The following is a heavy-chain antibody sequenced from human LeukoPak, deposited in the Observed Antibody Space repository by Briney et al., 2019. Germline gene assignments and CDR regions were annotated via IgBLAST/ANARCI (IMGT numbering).Heavy chain of an antibody. D-gene: IGHD2/OR15-2a*01. CDR2: IYYSGST. CDR1: GFTFSSYA. J-gene: IGHJ6*03. V-gene: IGHV4-39*07. CDR3: ARVLWRYYMDV. Sequence: GSLRLSCAASGFTFSSYAMSWVRQAPGKGLEWIGSIYYSGSTYYNPSLKSRVTISVDTSKNQFSLKLSSVTAADTAVYYCARVLWRYYMDVWGKGTTVTVSS.